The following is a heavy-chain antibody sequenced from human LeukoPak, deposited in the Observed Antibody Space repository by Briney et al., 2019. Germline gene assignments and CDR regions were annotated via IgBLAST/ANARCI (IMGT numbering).Heavy chain of an antibody. Sequence: ASVKVSCKASGYTFTGYYMHWVRQAPGQGLEWMGWINPNSGGTNYAQKFQGRVTMTRDTSTSTVYMELRSLRSEDTAIYYCARDNSVGDNAWWFDPWGQGTLVTVSS. J-gene: IGHJ5*02. CDR1: GYTFTGYY. D-gene: IGHD1-26*01. V-gene: IGHV1-2*02. CDR3: ARDNSVGDNAWWFDP. CDR2: INPNSGGT.